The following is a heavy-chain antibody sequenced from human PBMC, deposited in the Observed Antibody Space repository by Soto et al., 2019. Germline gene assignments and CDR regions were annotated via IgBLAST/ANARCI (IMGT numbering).Heavy chain of an antibody. D-gene: IGHD2-15*01. J-gene: IGHJ4*02. CDR3: ERCSGGRCYFDY. CDR2: IIPIFDTP. CDR1: GDTFSSYA. Sequence: QVQLVQSGAEVRKPGSSVKVSCKASGDTFSSYAISWVRQAPGQGLEWMGGIIPIFDTPNYAQKFQGRVTITADKSTSMAYMEVSSLRTADTAVYFCERCSGGRCYFDYWGQGTLVSVSS. V-gene: IGHV1-69*06.